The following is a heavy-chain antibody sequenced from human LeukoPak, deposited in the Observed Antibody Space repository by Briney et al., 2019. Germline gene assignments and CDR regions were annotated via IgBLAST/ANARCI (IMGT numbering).Heavy chain of an antibody. CDR1: GFTFSSYS. J-gene: IGHJ2*01. CDR2: ISGSGGST. CDR3: AKTLTTVTKRYWYFDL. Sequence: PGGSLRLSCAASGFTFSSYSMNWVRQAPGKGLEWVSAISGSGGSTYYADSVKGRFTISRDNSKNTLYLQMNSLRAENTAVYYCAKTLTTVTKRYWYFDLWGRGTLVTVSS. D-gene: IGHD4-17*01. V-gene: IGHV3-23*01.